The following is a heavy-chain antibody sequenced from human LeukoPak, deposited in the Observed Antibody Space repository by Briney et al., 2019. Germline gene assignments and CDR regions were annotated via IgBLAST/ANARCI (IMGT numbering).Heavy chain of an antibody. CDR2: ISYDGNNK. Sequence: QPGRSLRLSCEASGFTFTDYGMHWVRQAPGKGLEWVAVISYDGNNKYYADSVKGRFTISRDNSKNTLDLQMSSLRGVDTAVYYCVKDAYPNYFDYWGQGTLVTVSS. V-gene: IGHV3-30*18. CDR3: VKDAYPNYFDY. CDR1: GFTFTDYG. D-gene: IGHD3-16*01. J-gene: IGHJ4*02.